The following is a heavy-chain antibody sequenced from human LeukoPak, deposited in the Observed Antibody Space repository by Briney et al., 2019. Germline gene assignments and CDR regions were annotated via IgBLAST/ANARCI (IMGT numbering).Heavy chain of an antibody. Sequence: GGSLRLSCAASGFTFSSYWLSWVRQAPGKGLEWVANIKQDGSEKYYVDSVKGRFTISRDNAKNSLYLQMNSLRAEDTAVYYCARDPTQLWGNIYYYYMDVWGKGTTVTVSS. V-gene: IGHV3-7*01. CDR2: IKQDGSEK. CDR3: ARDPTQLWGNIYYYYMDV. CDR1: GFTFSSYW. J-gene: IGHJ6*03. D-gene: IGHD5-18*01.